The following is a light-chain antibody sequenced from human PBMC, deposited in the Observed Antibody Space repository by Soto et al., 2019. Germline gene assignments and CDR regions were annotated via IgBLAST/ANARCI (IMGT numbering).Light chain of an antibody. CDR2: DAS. CDR1: QGISSA. CDR3: QQFNSYPPT. Sequence: AIQLTQSPSSLSASVGDRVTITCRASQGISSALAWYQQKPGKAPKLLIYDASSLESGVPSRFSGSGSGTDFTLTISSLQPEDVATYYCQQFNSYPPTFGQGTRLEIK. V-gene: IGKV1-13*02. J-gene: IGKJ5*01.